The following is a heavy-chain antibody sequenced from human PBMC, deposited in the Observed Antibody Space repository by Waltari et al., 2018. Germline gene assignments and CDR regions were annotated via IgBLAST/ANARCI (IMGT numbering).Heavy chain of an antibody. CDR1: GFTFSSYA. V-gene: IGHV3-23*01. D-gene: IGHD2-2*01. CDR3: AKEGGTSHWEYYFDY. CDR2: ISGSGGST. Sequence: EVQLLESGGGLVQPGGSLRLSCAASGFTFSSYAMSWFGQAPGKGLEWVSAISGSGGSTYYADSVKGRFTNSRNNSQNTLYLQLNSLRAEDTAVYYCAKEGGTSHWEYYFDYWGQGTRVTVSS. J-gene: IGHJ4*02.